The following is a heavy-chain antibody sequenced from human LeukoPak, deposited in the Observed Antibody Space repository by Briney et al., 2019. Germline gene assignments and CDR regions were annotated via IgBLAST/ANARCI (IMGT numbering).Heavy chain of an antibody. CDR1: GFTVSTYY. CDR3: ARGLGYCTSTTCLLPFDY. J-gene: IGHJ4*02. CDR2: IYSGGST. D-gene: IGHD2-2*01. V-gene: IGHV3-53*01. Sequence: GGSLRLSCAASGFTVSTYYMTWVRHAPGQGLECVSVIYSGGSTYYADSVKGRFTVSRDNSKNTLYLQMNSLRAEDTAMYYCARGLGYCTSTTCLLPFDYWGQGTLVTVSS.